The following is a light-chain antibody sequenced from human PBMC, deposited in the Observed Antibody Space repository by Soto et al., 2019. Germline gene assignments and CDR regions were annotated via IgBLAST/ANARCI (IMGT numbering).Light chain of an antibody. V-gene: IGKV3-11*01. CDR3: QHRNNWPPGAT. CDR2: DAS. CDR1: QNMNTY. J-gene: IGKJ4*01. Sequence: EIVLTQSPATLSLSPGERATLSCRASQNMNTYLAWDQQKPDQAPSLLIYDASNRATGVPPRFSGSGSGTDFTLTISTQEPEDFAVYYCQHRNNWPPGATFGGGTRVEI.